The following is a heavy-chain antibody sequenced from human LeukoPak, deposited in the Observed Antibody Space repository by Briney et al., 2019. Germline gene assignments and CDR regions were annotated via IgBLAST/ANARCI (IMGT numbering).Heavy chain of an antibody. CDR1: GGSISSYS. J-gene: IGHJ4*02. CDR2: IYNSGST. CDR3: ARRTQSLTFDF. V-gene: IGHV4-4*07. Sequence: SETLSLTCTVSGGSISSYSWSWIRQPAGKGLEWIGHIYNSGSTNYNPSLKGRVTMSVATSKNQFSLHLSSVTAADTAVYYCARRTQSLTFDFWGQGALVTVSS.